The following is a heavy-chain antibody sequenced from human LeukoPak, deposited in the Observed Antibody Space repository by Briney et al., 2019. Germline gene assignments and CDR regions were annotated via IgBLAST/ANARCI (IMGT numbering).Heavy chain of an antibody. J-gene: IGHJ6*02. CDR1: GFTFSDYY. V-gene: IGHV3-11*01. D-gene: IGHD3-3*01. CDR3: ARDYDFWSGYPLRNYYYYGMDV. Sequence: GGSLRLSCAASGFTFSDYYMSWIRQAPGKGLEWVSYISSSGSTICYADSVKGRFTISRDNAKNSLYLQMNSLRAEDTAVYYCARDYDFWSGYPLRNYYYYGMDVWGQGTTVTVSS. CDR2: ISSSGSTI.